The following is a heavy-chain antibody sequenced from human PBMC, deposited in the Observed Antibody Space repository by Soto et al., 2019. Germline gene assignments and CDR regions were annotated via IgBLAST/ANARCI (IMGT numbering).Heavy chain of an antibody. V-gene: IGHV4-30-4*01. CDR1: GGSISSGDYY. CDR3: ARDGTDYYGSGNRQFDY. CDR2: IYYSGST. Sequence: QVQLQESGPGLVKPSQTLSLTCTVSGGSISSGDYYWSWIRQPPGKGLEWIGYIYYSGSTYYNPSLKSRVTISVDTFKNQFSLKLSSVTAADTAVYYCARDGTDYYGSGNRQFDYWGQGTLVTVSS. D-gene: IGHD3-10*01. J-gene: IGHJ4*02.